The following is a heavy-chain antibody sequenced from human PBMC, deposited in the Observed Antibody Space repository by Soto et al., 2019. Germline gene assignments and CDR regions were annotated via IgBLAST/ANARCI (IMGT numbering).Heavy chain of an antibody. CDR2: ISLNGDI. Sequence: PSETLSLTCAVYGGSITSGDWWTWVRQSPGKGLEWIGEISLNGDINYSPSLQSRVTVSMDMSRNHLSLRLTSVTAADTAVYYCATRETRTGGPVWGQGTTVTVSS. J-gene: IGHJ6*01. V-gene: IGHV4-4*02. CDR3: ATRETRTGGPV. CDR1: GGSITSGDW. D-gene: IGHD2-8*02.